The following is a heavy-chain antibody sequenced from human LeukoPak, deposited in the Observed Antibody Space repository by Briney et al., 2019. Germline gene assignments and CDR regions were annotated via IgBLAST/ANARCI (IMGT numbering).Heavy chain of an antibody. CDR3: AREVAAPYFDY. J-gene: IGHJ4*02. CDR1: GFTFSSYS. V-gene: IGHV3-21*01. Sequence: GGSLRLSCAASGFTFSSYSMNWVRQAPGKGLEWVSSISSSSSYIYYADSVKGRFTISRDNAKNSLYLQMNSLGAEDTAVYYCAREVAAPYFDYWGQGTLVTVSS. CDR2: ISSSSSYI. D-gene: IGHD6-19*01.